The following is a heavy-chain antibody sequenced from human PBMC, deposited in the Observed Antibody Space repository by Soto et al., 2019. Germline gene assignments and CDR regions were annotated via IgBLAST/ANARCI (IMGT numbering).Heavy chain of an antibody. CDR3: AILEGLYNNWFDP. CDR2: IYYSGST. Sequence: QVQLQESGPGLVKPSQTLSLTCTVSGGSISSGDYYWSWIRQPPGKGLEWIGYIYYSGSTYYNPALKSRVTISVDTSKNQFSLKLSSVTAADTAVYYCAILEGLYNNWFDPWGQGTLVTVSS. V-gene: IGHV4-30-4*01. D-gene: IGHD3-16*02. J-gene: IGHJ5*02. CDR1: GGSISSGDYY.